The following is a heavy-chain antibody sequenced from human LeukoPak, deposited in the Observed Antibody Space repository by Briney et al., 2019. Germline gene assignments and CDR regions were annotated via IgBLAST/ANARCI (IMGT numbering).Heavy chain of an antibody. D-gene: IGHD5-18*01. CDR3: ARVGIQLGFGASKVTNDAFDT. Sequence: GGSLRLSCVASGFTFSTFAMSWVRQAPGKGLEWVSLIYSGGSSFYADSVKGRFTISRDSSKNILLLQMNSLRAEDTAVYYCARVGIQLGFGASKVTNDAFDTWGQGTMVTISS. CDR1: GFTFSTFA. CDR2: IYSGGSS. V-gene: IGHV3-66*01. J-gene: IGHJ3*02.